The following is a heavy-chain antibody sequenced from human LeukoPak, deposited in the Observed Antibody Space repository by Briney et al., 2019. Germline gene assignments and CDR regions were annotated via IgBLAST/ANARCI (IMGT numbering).Heavy chain of an antibody. CDR3: AKDLESSGIYCSSTSCYVSAFDI. D-gene: IGHD2-2*01. Sequence: GSLRLSCAASGFTFSSYAMSWVRQAPGKGLEWVSAISGSGGGTYYADSVKGRFTISRDNSKNTLYLQMNSLRAEDTAVYYCAKDLESSGIYCSSTSCYVSAFDIWGQGTMVTVSS. CDR1: GFTFSSYA. J-gene: IGHJ3*02. V-gene: IGHV3-23*01. CDR2: ISGSGGGT.